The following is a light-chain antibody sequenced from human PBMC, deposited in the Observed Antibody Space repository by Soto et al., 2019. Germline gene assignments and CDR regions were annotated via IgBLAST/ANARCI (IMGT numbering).Light chain of an antibody. CDR3: RTWDNNPDPHVV. V-gene: IGLV1-51*01. J-gene: IGLJ2*01. CDR2: DDN. Sequence: QSVLTQPPSVSAAAGQKVTISCSGSTSNIGTSYESWYQQLPRTAPKLLIYDDNKRPSGIPDRFSGSQSCTSATLGNTGLQAAEEGDYYCRTWDNNPDPHVVFGGGTKLTVL. CDR1: TSNIGTSY.